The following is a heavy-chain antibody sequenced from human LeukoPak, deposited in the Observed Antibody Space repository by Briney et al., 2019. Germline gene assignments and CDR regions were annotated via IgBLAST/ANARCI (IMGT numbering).Heavy chain of an antibody. J-gene: IGHJ5*02. D-gene: IGHD1-26*01. V-gene: IGHV4-59*01. CDR2: ISHSGST. Sequence: SETLSLTCTVSGGSISSYYWSWLRRPPGKGLEWIGCISHSGSTNYNPSLKSRVTISGDTSKNHISLNLSSVTAADTAVYYCAREPEYSGSFGLWGQGTLVTVSS. CDR1: GGSISSYY. CDR3: AREPEYSGSFGL.